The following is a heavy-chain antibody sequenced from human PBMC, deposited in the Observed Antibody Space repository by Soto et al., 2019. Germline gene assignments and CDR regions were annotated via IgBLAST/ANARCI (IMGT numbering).Heavy chain of an antibody. V-gene: IGHV1-46*01. Sequence: ASVKVSCKASGFSFSDYFMHWVRQAPGQGLEWMGIINPSGDSRNYAQKFQGRVTITADKSTSTAYMELSSLRSGDTAVYYCARASHYYDSSAYYYSRFDYCGQRTLVTVSS. D-gene: IGHD3-22*01. J-gene: IGHJ4*02. CDR2: INPSGDSR. CDR1: GFSFSDYF. CDR3: ARASHYYDSSAYYYSRFDY.